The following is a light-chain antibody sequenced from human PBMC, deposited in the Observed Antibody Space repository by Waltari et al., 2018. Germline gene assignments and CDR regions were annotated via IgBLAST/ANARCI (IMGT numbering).Light chain of an antibody. V-gene: IGLV3-21*04. J-gene: IGLJ1*01. CDR2: YDR. CDR3: HVWHPHVDPGV. CDR1: NLGTYS. Sequence: SYVVTQPPSVSVAPGETATITCGGDNLGTYSVHSYQQKAGQAPVFVIFYDRDRPSGIPDRFSGSNSGNTATLTISRVEAGDEARYYCHVWHPHVDPGVFGTGTEVTVL.